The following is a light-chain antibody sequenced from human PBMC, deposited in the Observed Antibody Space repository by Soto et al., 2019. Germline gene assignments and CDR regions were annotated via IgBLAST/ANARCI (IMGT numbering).Light chain of an antibody. J-gene: IGKJ1*01. V-gene: IGKV1-5*03. CDR2: KAS. Sequence: DVQMTQSPSTLSSSVGDRFTITCRASQTIINWLAWYQQKPGKAPKLLIYKASTLEGEVPSRFSGSGSETEFTLTINSLQPDDSATYYCQQYHTYWWTFGQGTKVDI. CDR3: QQYHTYWWT. CDR1: QTIINW.